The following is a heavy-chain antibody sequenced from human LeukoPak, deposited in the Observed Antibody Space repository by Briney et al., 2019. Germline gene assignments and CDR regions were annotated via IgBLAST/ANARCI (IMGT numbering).Heavy chain of an antibody. Sequence: PGGSLRLSCAASGFTFSDYYMSWIRQAPGKGLEWVSYISSSGSTIYYADSVKGRFTISRDNAKNSLYLQMNSLRAEDTAVYYCARAGTVTPYYYYYMDVWGKGTTVTVSS. D-gene: IGHD4-11*01. J-gene: IGHJ6*03. V-gene: IGHV3-11*04. CDR3: ARAGTVTPYYYYYMDV. CDR2: ISSSGSTI. CDR1: GFTFSDYY.